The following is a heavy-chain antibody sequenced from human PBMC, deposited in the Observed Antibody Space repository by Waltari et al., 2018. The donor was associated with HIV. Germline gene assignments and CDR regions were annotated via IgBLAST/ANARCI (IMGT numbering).Heavy chain of an antibody. D-gene: IGHD5-18*01. Sequence: QVSLQPSGPGPLEASQTLSLTCGVSGDSISSKSTAWNWVRQSPSKGLEWLGKTYYRSSWHTDYAVSVSGRIFINADPSRNRFSLELKSVTPEDSGTYFCVRDSFGFDYWGRGHLVNVSS. J-gene: IGHJ4*02. CDR3: VRDSFGFDY. V-gene: IGHV6-1*01. CDR2: TYYRSSWHT. CDR1: GDSISSKSTA.